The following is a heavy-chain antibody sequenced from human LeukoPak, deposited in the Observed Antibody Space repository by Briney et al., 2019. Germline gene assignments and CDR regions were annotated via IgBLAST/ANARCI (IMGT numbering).Heavy chain of an antibody. CDR3: ARAPAAGTGYYYYYMDV. CDR2: IIPIFGTA. Sequence: ASVKVSCKASGGTFSSYAISWVRQAPGQGLEWMGGIIPIFGTANYAQKFQGRATITADKSTSTAYMELSSLRSEDTAVYYCARAPAAGTGYYYYYMDVWGKGTTVTVSS. D-gene: IGHD6-13*01. CDR1: GGTFSSYA. V-gene: IGHV1-69*06. J-gene: IGHJ6*03.